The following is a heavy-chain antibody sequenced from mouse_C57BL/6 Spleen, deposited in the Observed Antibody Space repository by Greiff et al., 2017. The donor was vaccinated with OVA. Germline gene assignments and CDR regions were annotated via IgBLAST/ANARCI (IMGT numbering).Heavy chain of an antibody. CDR2: IRNKANGYTT. J-gene: IGHJ4*01. CDR3: ARWGGYGYDEGCYYAMDY. D-gene: IGHD2-2*01. Sequence: EVMLVESGGGLVQPGGSLSLSCAASGFTFTDYYMSWVRQPPGKALEWLGFIRNKANGYTTEYSASVKGRFTISRDNSQSILYLQMNALRAEDSATYYCARWGGYGYDEGCYYAMDYWGQGTSVTVSS. V-gene: IGHV7-3*01. CDR1: GFTFTDYY.